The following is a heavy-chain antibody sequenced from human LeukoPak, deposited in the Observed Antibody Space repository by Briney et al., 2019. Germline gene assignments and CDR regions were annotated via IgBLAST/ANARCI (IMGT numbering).Heavy chain of an antibody. D-gene: IGHD3-10*01. V-gene: IGHV3-7*01. CDR2: INQHETEK. Sequence: GGSLRLSCVASGFAFSSYWMSWVRQAPGEGLEWVANINQHETEKFYVDSVKGRFTISRDNAKNTLFLQMNRLTSEDTGVYYCARDGGGFACWGQGALVTVS. CDR1: GFAFSSYW. CDR3: ARDGGGFAC. J-gene: IGHJ4*02.